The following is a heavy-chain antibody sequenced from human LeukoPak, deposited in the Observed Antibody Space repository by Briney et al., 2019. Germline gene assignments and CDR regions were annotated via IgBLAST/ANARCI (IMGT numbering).Heavy chain of an antibody. CDR2: IYYSGST. CDR3: ARRWTKDCSSTSCWGYFQH. D-gene: IGHD2-2*01. V-gene: IGHV4-39*01. J-gene: IGHJ1*01. CDR1: GGSISSSSYY. Sequence: SETLSLTCTVSGGSISSSSYYWGWIRQPPGKGLEWIGSIYYSGSTYYNPSLKSRVTISVDTSKNQFSLKLSSVTAADTAVYYCARRWTKDCSSTSCWGYFQHWGQGTLVTVSS.